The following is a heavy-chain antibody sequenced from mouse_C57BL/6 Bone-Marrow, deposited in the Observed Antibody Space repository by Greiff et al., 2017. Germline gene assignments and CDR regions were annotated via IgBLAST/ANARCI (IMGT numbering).Heavy chain of an antibody. D-gene: IGHD2-2*01. CDR3: ASKRRLRDAMDY. Sequence: VQLQQSGPGLVQPSQSLSITCTASGFSLTSYGVHWVRQSPGKGLEWLGVIRGGGKTYYNAAFISRKRISKDNSKGQVFFKMNCMQADDTAIYYCASKRRLRDAMDYWGQGTSVTVSS. CDR2: IRGGGKT. J-gene: IGHJ4*01. CDR1: GFSLTSYG. V-gene: IGHV2-2*01.